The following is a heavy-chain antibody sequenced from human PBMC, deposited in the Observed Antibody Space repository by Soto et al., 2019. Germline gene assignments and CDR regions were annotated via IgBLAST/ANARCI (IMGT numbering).Heavy chain of an antibody. D-gene: IGHD6-13*01. V-gene: IGHV3-74*01. CDR1: GFTFSSCW. J-gene: IGHJ3*01. CDR2: IEGDGSST. Sequence: PRGSLRLSCAASGFTFSSCWMHWVRQAPGKGLEWVSRIEGDGSSTTSADSVKGRFTVSRDDARNTLYLQMSSLRADDTAIYYCAREGLDTAGFFDVWGQGTMVTVSS. CDR3: AREGLDTAGFFDV.